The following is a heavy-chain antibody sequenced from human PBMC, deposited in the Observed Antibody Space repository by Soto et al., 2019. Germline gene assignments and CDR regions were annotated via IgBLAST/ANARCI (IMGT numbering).Heavy chain of an antibody. V-gene: IGHV3-23*01. J-gene: IGHJ5*01. CDR1: GFTFSSYA. D-gene: IGHD6-13*01. CDR2: ISGSGSSA. Sequence: GGSLRLSCAASGFTFSSYAMSWVRQAPGKGLEWVSTISGSGSSAYYADFVKGRFTISRDNSKNTLYLRMNSLGAEDTALYYCAKRFSHSSSWFDSWGQGTLVTVSS. CDR3: AKRFSHSSSWFDS.